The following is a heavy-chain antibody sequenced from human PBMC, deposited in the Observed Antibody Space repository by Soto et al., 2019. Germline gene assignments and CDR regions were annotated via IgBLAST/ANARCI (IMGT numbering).Heavy chain of an antibody. V-gene: IGHV1-8*01. J-gene: IGHJ4*02. Sequence: VKVSCKDSGYPFTTYDISWVRQATEQGREWMGWMNPYSGNTGYAQKFQGRVTVTRNTSMSTVYMELSGLRPAETAVDYCARRKERSGPHYFDYWGQGSQVTVSS. D-gene: IGHD6-25*01. CDR1: GYPFTTYD. CDR3: ARRKERSGPHYFDY. CDR2: MNPYSGNT.